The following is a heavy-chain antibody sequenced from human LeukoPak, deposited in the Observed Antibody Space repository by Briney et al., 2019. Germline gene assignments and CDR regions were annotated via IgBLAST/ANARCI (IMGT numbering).Heavy chain of an antibody. CDR3: AGRYCSGGSCLDAFDI. CDR1: GFTFSSNA. D-gene: IGHD2-15*01. Sequence: PGGSLRLSCATSGFTFSSNAMTWVRQAPGKGLECVSAITAPGDATYYADSVKGRFSISRDNSKNTLYLQLNSLRAEDTAVYYCAGRYCSGGSCLDAFDIWGQGTMVTVSS. V-gene: IGHV3-23*01. CDR2: ITAPGDAT. J-gene: IGHJ3*02.